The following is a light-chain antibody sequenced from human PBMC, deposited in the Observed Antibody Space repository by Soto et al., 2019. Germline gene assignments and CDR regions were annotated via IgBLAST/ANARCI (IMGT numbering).Light chain of an antibody. V-gene: IGLV2-14*01. CDR1: SSDVGAYSY. CDR2: EVS. CDR3: SSYTSSTTRV. J-gene: IGLJ1*01. Sequence: QSALTQPASVSGSPGQSITISCTGTSSDVGAYSYVSWYQQHPGKAPQLMIYEVSNRPSGVSNRFSGSKAGNTASLTISGLQAEDEADYYCSSYTSSTTRVFGTGTKVTVL.